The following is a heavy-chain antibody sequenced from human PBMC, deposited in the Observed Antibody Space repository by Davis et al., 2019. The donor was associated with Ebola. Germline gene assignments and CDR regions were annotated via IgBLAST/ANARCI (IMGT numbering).Heavy chain of an antibody. Sequence: ASVKVSCKVSGYILTELSIHWVRQAPGQGLEWMGNFDPEDNEIIYAHKFEGRVTMTEDTSTHTAYMELSSLRSEDSAVYYCAAGGSRGSFDVWGQGTMVTVS. CDR3: AAGGSRGSFDV. CDR2: FDPEDNEI. D-gene: IGHD1-26*01. J-gene: IGHJ3*01. CDR1: GYILTELS. V-gene: IGHV1-24*01.